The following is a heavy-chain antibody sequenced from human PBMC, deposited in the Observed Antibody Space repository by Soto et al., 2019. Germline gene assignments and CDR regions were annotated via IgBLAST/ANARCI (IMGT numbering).Heavy chain of an antibody. CDR2: IYYSGST. CDR1: GGSISSGDYY. CDR3: ARVGYYYGMDV. J-gene: IGHJ6*02. D-gene: IGHD3-16*01. V-gene: IGHV4-30-4*01. Sequence: QVQLQESGPELVKPSLTLSLTCTVSGGSISSGDYYWSWIRQPPGKGLEWIGYIYYSGSTYYNPSLKSRATISVDTSTNQFSLKLSSVTAADTAVYYCARVGYYYGMDVWGQGTTVTVSS.